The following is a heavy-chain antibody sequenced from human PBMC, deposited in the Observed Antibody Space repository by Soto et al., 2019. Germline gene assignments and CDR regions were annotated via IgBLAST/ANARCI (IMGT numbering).Heavy chain of an antibody. D-gene: IGHD6-13*01. CDR3: VRSGQSSLYYFDY. Sequence: GGSLRLSCAASGFTFSSYWMSWVRQAPGKGLEWVANIKQDGSEKYYVDSVKGRFTISRDNAKNALYLQMNSLRAEDAAVYYCVRSGQSSLYYFDYWGQGTLVTVSS. J-gene: IGHJ4*02. CDR1: GFTFSSYW. V-gene: IGHV3-7*01. CDR2: IKQDGSEK.